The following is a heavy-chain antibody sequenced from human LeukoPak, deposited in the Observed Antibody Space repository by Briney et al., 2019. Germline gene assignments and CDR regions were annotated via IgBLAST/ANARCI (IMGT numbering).Heavy chain of an antibody. CDR2: ISYDGSNK. J-gene: IGHJ4*02. CDR3: ARVYPTVTTGYYFDY. CDR1: GFTFSSYA. Sequence: GGSLRLSCAASGFTFSSYAMHWVRQAPGKGLEWVAVISYDGSNKYYADSVKGRFTISRDNSKNTLYLQMNSLRAEDTAVYYCARVYPTVTTGYYFDYWGQGTLVTVSS. V-gene: IGHV3-30-3*01. D-gene: IGHD4-11*01.